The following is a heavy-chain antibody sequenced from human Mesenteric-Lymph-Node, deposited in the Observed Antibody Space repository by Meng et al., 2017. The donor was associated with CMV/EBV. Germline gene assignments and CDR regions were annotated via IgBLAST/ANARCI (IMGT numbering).Heavy chain of an antibody. CDR3: ARDKGDIRDRTAAGFYFDY. D-gene: IGHD6-13*01. CDR1: GYTFTGYY. J-gene: IGHJ4*02. V-gene: IGHV1-2*02. Sequence: ASVQVSCKASGYTFTGYYMHWVRQAPGQGLEWMGWINPNSGGTNYAQKFQGRVTMTRDTSISTAYMELSRLRSDDTAVNYCARDKGDIRDRTAAGFYFDYWGQGTLVTVSS. CDR2: INPNSGGT.